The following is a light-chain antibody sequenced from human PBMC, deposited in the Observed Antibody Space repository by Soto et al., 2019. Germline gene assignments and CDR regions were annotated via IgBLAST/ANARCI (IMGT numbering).Light chain of an antibody. V-gene: IGKV3-11*01. J-gene: IGKJ4*01. CDR1: QSVSGY. CDR2: DAS. Sequence: EIVLTQSPDTLSLSPGERATLSCRASQSVSGYLGWYQQKPGQAPRLLSYDASNRAYGVPARFRGSGSGTNFTLTIARLEPEDFAVYYCQQRSNWPYLTFGGGTRV. CDR3: QQRSNWPYLT.